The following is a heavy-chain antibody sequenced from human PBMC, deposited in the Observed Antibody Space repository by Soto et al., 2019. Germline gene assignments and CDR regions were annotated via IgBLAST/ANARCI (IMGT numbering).Heavy chain of an antibody. D-gene: IGHD3-10*01. CDR2: IYYRGST. Sequence: SETLSLTCTVSGGSISSIRYYWPWIRQPPGKGLEWIGSIYYRGSTYYNPSLKSRVTISVDTSKNQFSLKLNSMTAADTAVYYCARHNYGSGSTYFDYWGQGTLVTVS. V-gene: IGHV4-39*01. CDR1: GGSISSIRYY. CDR3: ARHNYGSGSTYFDY. J-gene: IGHJ4*02.